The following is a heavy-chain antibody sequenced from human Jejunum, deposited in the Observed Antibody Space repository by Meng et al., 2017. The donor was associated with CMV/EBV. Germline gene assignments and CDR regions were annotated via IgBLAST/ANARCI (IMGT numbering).Heavy chain of an antibody. CDR3: ARDSMKGGGFDY. J-gene: IGHJ4*02. V-gene: IGHV3-72*01. CDR2: RKKKVNKPTK. Sequence: GLPFRHHDKDWLRQEPGKGVEGVGSRKKKVNKPTKENAAYVKGRYTISRDDSKNSLYLQMNSLKTDDTAVYYCARDSMKGGGFDYWGQGTLVTVSS. D-gene: IGHD3-10*01. CDR1: GLPFRHHD.